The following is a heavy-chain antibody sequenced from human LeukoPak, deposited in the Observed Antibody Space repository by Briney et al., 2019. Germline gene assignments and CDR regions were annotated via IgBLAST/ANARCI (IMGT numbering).Heavy chain of an antibody. CDR1: GYSFTSYW. CDR2: IYPGDSDT. CDR3: ARRGGSSSLHPRDYYYLDA. Sequence: GKSLKISCKGSGYSFTSYWIGWVRQMPGKGLEWMGIIYPGDSDTTYSPSFQGQVTISADKSIATAYLHWSSLKASDTAMYYCARRGGSSSLHPRDYYYLDAWGKGTTVTVSS. D-gene: IGHD2-15*01. J-gene: IGHJ6*03. V-gene: IGHV5-51*01.